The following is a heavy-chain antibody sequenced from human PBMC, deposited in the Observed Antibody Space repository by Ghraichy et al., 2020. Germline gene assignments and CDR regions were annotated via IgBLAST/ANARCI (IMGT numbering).Heavy chain of an antibody. CDR2: IYYSGST. CDR3: ARIITMIAEIKDDAFDI. CDR1: GGSISSGGYY. Sequence: SETLSLTCTVSGGSISSGGYYWSWIRQHPGKGLEWIGYIYYSGSTYYNPSLKSRVTISVDTSKNQFSLKLSSVTAADTAVYYCARIITMIAEIKDDAFDIWGQGTMVTVSS. V-gene: IGHV4-31*03. D-gene: IGHD3-22*01. J-gene: IGHJ3*02.